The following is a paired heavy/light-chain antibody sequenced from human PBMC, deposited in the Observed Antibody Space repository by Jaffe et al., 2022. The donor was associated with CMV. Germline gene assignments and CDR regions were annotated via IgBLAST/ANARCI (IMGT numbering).Light chain of an antibody. CDR1: TGAVTSGYY. CDR2: STN. V-gene: IGLV7-43*01. J-gene: IGLJ2*01. CDR3: LLYYGPAGI. Sequence: QIVVTQEPSLIVSPGGTVTLTCASSTGAVTSGYYANWFQQKPGQAPRALIYSTNRKHSWTPARFSASLLGGKAALTLSGVQPEDEADYYCLLYYGPAGIFGGGTQLTVL.
Heavy chain of an antibody. J-gene: IGHJ4*02. Sequence: EEQLLESGGGLVQPGGSLRLSCAASGFTFSSHAMNWVRQAPGKGLEWVSTIDHVGGSTKYADSVKGRFTISRDNSKNTLFLHMNSLTADDTAVYYCAKCVNSGWVDFESWGQGTLVTVSS. CDR2: IDHVGGST. V-gene: IGHV3-23*01. D-gene: IGHD6-19*01. CDR3: AKCVNSGWVDFES. CDR1: GFTFSSHA.